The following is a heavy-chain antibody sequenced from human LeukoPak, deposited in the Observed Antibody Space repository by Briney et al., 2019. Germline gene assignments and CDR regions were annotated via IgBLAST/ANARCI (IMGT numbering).Heavy chain of an antibody. CDR2: INHSGST. Sequence: PSETLSLTCAVYGGSFSGYYWSWIRQPPGKGLEWIGEINHSGSTNYNPSLKSRVTISVDTSKNQFSLKLSSVTAADTAVYYCARESVAATSYYYYYYMDVWGKGTTVTISS. J-gene: IGHJ6*03. D-gene: IGHD2-15*01. CDR1: GGSFSGYY. V-gene: IGHV4-34*01. CDR3: ARESVAATSYYYYYYMDV.